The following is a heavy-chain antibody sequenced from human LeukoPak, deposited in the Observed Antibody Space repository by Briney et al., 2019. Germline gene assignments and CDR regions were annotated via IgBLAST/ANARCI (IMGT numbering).Heavy chain of an antibody. CDR1: GFTFSSYW. V-gene: IGHV3-23*01. CDR3: ARGGSF. Sequence: GGSLRLSCAASGFTFSSYWMSWVRLTPGKGLEWVSSISGSGATSFSADSVKGRLIISRDNAKNSLYLQMNSLRAEDTAVYYCARGGSFWGQGTLVTVSS. J-gene: IGHJ4*02. CDR2: ISGSGATS. D-gene: IGHD3-10*01.